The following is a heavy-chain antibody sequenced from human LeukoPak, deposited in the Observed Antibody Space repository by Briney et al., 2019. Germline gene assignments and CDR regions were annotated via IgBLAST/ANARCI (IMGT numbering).Heavy chain of an antibody. D-gene: IGHD5-12*01. Sequence: ASVKVSCKASGYTFTGYYMHWVRQAPGQGLEWMGWMNPNSGNTGYAQKFQGRVTMTRDTSITTAYMELSSLRSEDTAVYYCARDHIVATNFDYWGQGTLVTVSS. J-gene: IGHJ4*02. CDR2: MNPNSGNT. CDR3: ARDHIVATNFDY. CDR1: GYTFTGYY. V-gene: IGHV1-8*02.